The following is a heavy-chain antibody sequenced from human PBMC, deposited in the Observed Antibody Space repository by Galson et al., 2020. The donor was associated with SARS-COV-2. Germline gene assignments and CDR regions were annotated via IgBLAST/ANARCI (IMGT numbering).Heavy chain of an antibody. D-gene: IGHD6-19*01. CDR3: ARDRERGQWLVRPFDY. CDR2: TYYRSKWYN. J-gene: IGHJ4*02. CDR1: GDSVSSHSAA. Sequence: SETLSLTCAISGDSVSSHSAAWNWIRQSPSRGLEWLGRTYYRSKWYNDYAVSVKSRITINPDTSKNQFSLQLNSVTPEDTAVYYCARDRERGQWLVRPFDYWGQGTLVTVSS. V-gene: IGHV6-1*01.